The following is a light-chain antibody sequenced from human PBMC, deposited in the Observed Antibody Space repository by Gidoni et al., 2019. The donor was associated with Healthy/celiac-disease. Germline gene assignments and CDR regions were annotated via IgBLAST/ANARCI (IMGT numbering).Light chain of an antibody. V-gene: IGLV1-44*01. CDR3: ATWDDSLSGHVV. Sequence: QSVLTQPPSASGTPGQRVTISCSGSSSNIGGNTVNWYQHLPGTAPKLLIYSNNQRPSGVPDRFSGSKSGTSASLAISGLQSEDEADYYCATWDDSLSGHVVFGGGTKLTVL. J-gene: IGLJ2*01. CDR1: SSNIGGNT. CDR2: SNN.